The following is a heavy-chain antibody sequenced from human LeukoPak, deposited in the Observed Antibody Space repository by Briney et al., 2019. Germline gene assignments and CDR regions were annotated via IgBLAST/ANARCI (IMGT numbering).Heavy chain of an antibody. CDR1: GGSISSYY. CDR2: IYYSGST. CDR3: ARDVAVAGNYDYYGMDV. Sequence: PSESLSLTCTVPGGSISSYYWSWIRQPPGKGLEWIGYIYYSGSTNYNPALKSRVTISVDTSKNHFSLKLSSVTAADTAVYYCARDVAVAGNYDYYGMDVWGQGTTVTVSS. V-gene: IGHV4-59*01. D-gene: IGHD6-19*01. J-gene: IGHJ6*02.